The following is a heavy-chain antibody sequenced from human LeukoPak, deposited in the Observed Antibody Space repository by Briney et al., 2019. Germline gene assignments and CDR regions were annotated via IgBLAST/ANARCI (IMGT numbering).Heavy chain of an antibody. Sequence: ASVKVSCKASGYTFTGYYMHWVRQAPGQGLEGMGRINPNSGGTNYAQKFQCRVTMTRDTSSSTAYMERSRLRFDDTAVYYCARARDGYNPDFDYWGQGTLVTVSS. J-gene: IGHJ4*02. CDR2: INPNSGGT. V-gene: IGHV1-2*06. CDR1: GYTFTGYY. CDR3: ARARDGYNPDFDY. D-gene: IGHD5-24*01.